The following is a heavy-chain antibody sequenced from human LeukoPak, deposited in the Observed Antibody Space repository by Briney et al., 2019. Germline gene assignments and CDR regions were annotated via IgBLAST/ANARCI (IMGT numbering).Heavy chain of an antibody. J-gene: IGHJ4*02. CDR2: INPSGGST. Sequence: ASVKVSCTASEYTFTSYYMHWVRQAPGQGLEWVGIINPSGGSTSYAQKFQGRVTITADESTSTAYMELSSLRSEDTAVYYCARVVTATFDYWGQGTLVTVSS. D-gene: IGHD2-21*02. V-gene: IGHV1-46*01. CDR3: ARVVTATFDY. CDR1: EYTFTSYY.